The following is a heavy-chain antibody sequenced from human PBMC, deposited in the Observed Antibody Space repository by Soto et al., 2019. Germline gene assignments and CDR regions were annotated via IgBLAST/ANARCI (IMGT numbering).Heavy chain of an antibody. CDR2: FDPVDGER. J-gene: IGHJ3*01. Sequence: VQLVQSGAAVKKPGASVKVSCEVSGYSLTEVSIHWVRQAPGKGLEWMGGFDPVDGERIYALKFQGSVTMTEDSSTDTAYMELLSLRSEGTAVYYCSTSRPGAATFDVWGQGTLVSVSS. V-gene: IGHV1-24*01. CDR3: STSRPGAATFDV. CDR1: GYSLTEVS. D-gene: IGHD1-26*01.